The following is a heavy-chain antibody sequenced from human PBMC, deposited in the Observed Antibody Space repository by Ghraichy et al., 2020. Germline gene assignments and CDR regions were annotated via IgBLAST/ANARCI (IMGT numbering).Heavy chain of an antibody. CDR3: AKDERNYDILTGYPPFDF. Sequence: GGSLRLSCAASGFTFSSYAMSWVRQAPGKGLEWVSAIRGSGGSTYYADSVKGRFTISRDNSKNTLYLQMNSLRAEDTALYYCAKDERNYDILTGYPPFDFWGQGTRVTVSS. CDR2: IRGSGGST. D-gene: IGHD3-9*01. CDR1: GFTFSSYA. J-gene: IGHJ4*02. V-gene: IGHV3-23*01.